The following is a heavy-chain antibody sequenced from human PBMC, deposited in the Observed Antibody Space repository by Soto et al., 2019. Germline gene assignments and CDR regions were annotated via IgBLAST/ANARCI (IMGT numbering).Heavy chain of an antibody. J-gene: IGHJ4*02. Sequence: QVQLQESGPGLVKPSETLSLTCSVSGGSINNYFWSWIRQPPGRSLEWIGYIQDSGNANYNPSLKSRVTISVDTSKNQFSLNMRSVSAADTAIYYCARVEPVAGTYDYWGQGTLVTVSS. V-gene: IGHV4-59*01. CDR1: GGSINNYF. D-gene: IGHD6-19*01. CDR3: ARVEPVAGTYDY. CDR2: IQDSGNA.